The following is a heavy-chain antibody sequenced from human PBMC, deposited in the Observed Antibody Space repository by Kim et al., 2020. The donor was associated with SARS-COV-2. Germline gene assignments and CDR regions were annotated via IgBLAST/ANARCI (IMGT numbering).Heavy chain of an antibody. V-gene: IGHV1-18*01. CDR2: ISVDNGNT. Sequence: ASVKVSCKASGYTFTNYGLSWVRQAPGQGLEWMGWISVDNGNTNYSPKLQGRVTMTTDTATRTAYMELRSLRSDDTAMYYCARAYCSSPACQRRAAVGDTWGQGTLVTVSS. CDR1: GYTFTNYG. D-gene: IGHD2-2*01. CDR3: ARAYCSSPACQRRAAVGDT. J-gene: IGHJ5*02.